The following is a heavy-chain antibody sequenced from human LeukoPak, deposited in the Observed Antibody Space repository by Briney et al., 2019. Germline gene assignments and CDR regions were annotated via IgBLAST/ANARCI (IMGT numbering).Heavy chain of an antibody. D-gene: IGHD6-13*01. Sequence: GGSLRLSCASSGFTFSNYWMSWVRQAPGKGLEWVANIKEDGSEKDYVDSVKGRFTISRDNAKNSLYLQMNSLRAEDTAIYYCARHWGAAGLWDYWGQGTLVTVSS. CDR2: IKEDGSEK. J-gene: IGHJ4*02. CDR3: ARHWGAAGLWDY. V-gene: IGHV3-7*05. CDR1: GFTFSNYW.